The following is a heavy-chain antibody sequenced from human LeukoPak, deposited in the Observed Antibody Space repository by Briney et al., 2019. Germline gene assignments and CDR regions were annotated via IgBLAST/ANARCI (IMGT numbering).Heavy chain of an antibody. V-gene: IGHV4-34*01. Sequence: SETLSLTCAVYGGSFSGYYWSWIRQPPGKGLEWIGEINHSGSTNYNPSLKSRVTISVDTSKNQFSLKLSSVTAADTAVYYCARGPKLSYDILTGYYKFGGLGGGDFDYWGQGTLVTVSS. CDR1: GGSFSGYY. CDR2: INHSGST. D-gene: IGHD3-9*01. J-gene: IGHJ4*02. CDR3: ARGPKLSYDILTGYYKFGGLGGGDFDY.